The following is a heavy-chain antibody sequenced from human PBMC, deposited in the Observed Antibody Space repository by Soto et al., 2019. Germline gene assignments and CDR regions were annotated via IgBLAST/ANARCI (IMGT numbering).Heavy chain of an antibody. CDR2: ISPMFGAA. J-gene: IGHJ4*02. D-gene: IGHD3-10*01. CDR3: AREVQVHTPAFVY. Sequence: QVQLVQSGAEMKKPGSSVKVSCQSSGGTFNTYAMNWVRQAPGQGPEWMGDISPMFGAANYAPKFQGRVTITADESTGTSYMQLSNMTSEDTALYCCAREVQVHTPAFVYWGQGTLVTVSS. CDR1: GGTFNTYA. V-gene: IGHV1-69*19.